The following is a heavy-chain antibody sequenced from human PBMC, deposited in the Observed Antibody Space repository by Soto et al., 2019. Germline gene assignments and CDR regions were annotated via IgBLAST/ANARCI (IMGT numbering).Heavy chain of an antibody. D-gene: IGHD5-18*01. CDR3: AKVHGYDPGTFYYAMDV. Sequence: EVRLLESGGRLVQPGGSLRLSCAASGFTFSNYAMSWIRQAPGKGLEWVSAVSGGGGSTYYADSVKGRFTMSRDNSKNTLFLQMNSLRAEDTAVYYCAKVHGYDPGTFYYAMDVWGQGTTVTVSS. CDR2: VSGGGGST. CDR1: GFTFSNYA. J-gene: IGHJ6*02. V-gene: IGHV3-23*01.